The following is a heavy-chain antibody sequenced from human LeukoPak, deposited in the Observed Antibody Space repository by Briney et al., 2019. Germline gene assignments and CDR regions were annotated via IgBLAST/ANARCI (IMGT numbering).Heavy chain of an antibody. J-gene: IGHJ4*02. CDR3: ARGRPYYYGSGSYSALDS. CDR2: IYPSGDN. Sequence: SQTLSLTCSVSGDSITSDGFHWSWIRQHPQKGLEWIGHIYPSGDNYYNPSLKSRASISLDTYKNQFSLRLTSVTVADTAVYFCARGRPYYYGSGSYSALDSRGQGTMITVSS. CDR1: GDSITSDGFH. V-gene: IGHV4-31*03. D-gene: IGHD3-10*01.